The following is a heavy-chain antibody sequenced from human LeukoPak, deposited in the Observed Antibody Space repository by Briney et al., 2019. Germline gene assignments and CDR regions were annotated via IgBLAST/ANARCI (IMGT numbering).Heavy chain of an antibody. CDR1: GFTFSSYE. Sequence: GGSLRLSCAASGFTFSSYEMNWVRQAPGKGLEWVSYISSSGSTIYYADSVKGRFTISRDNAKNSLYLQMNSLRAEDTAVYYCARVGGYSGYDEVGYWGQGTLVTVSS. D-gene: IGHD5-12*01. CDR2: ISSSGSTI. J-gene: IGHJ4*02. CDR3: ARVGGYSGYDEVGY. V-gene: IGHV3-48*03.